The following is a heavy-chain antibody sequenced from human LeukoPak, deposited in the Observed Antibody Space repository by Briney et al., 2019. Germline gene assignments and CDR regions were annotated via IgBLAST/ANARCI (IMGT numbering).Heavy chain of an antibody. J-gene: IGHJ4*02. D-gene: IGHD6-25*01. CDR1: VFTHIDYF. CDR2: IGSSGSTI. Sequence: PGGALRHSCAASVFTHIDYFRSWIRPAPGRGLEGFSYIGSSGSTIYSADSVRRRFNISRDNTKNSLHLQMNSLRAEDTAVYYCVRLQAADGLIDSWGQGTLVTVSS. CDR3: VRLQAADGLIDS. V-gene: IGHV3-11*01.